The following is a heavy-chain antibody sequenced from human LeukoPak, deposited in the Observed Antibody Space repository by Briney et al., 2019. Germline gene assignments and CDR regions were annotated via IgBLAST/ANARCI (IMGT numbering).Heavy chain of an antibody. V-gene: IGHV1-46*01. CDR1: GYTFTSYY. D-gene: IGHD3-10*01. J-gene: IGHJ4*02. CDR2: INPRGGST. Sequence: ASVKVSCKASGYTFTSYYMHWVRQAPGQGLEWMGIINPRGGSTSYAQKFQGRVTMTRDMSTSTVYMEPSSLRSEDTAVYYCARDVIWFGESFSVLDYWGQGTLVTVSS. CDR3: ARDVIWFGESFSVLDY.